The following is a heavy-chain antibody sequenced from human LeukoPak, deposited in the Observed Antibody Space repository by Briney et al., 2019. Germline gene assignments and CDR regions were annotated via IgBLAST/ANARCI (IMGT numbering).Heavy chain of an antibody. V-gene: IGHV3-7*03. J-gene: IGHJ4*02. CDR3: ARDQYDTWSRRGNFDS. CDR1: GFPFGKCW. CDR2: IKLDGSEK. D-gene: IGHD3-3*01. Sequence: GGSLRLTCVASGFPFGKCWMSWVRQAPGKGLEWVANIKLDGSEKNYVDSVKGRFTISRENTKNSLYPQMNSLRAEDTAVFYCARDQYDTWSRRGNFDSWGQGTLVIVSS.